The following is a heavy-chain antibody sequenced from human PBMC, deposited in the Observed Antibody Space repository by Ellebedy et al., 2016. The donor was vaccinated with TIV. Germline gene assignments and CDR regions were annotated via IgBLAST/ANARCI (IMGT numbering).Heavy chain of an antibody. V-gene: IGHV4-30-4*01. CDR2: IFYSGST. Sequence: SETLSLTCTVSGVSINSDDYYWSWIRQPPGKGLERIGYIFYSGSTYYNPSLKSRVAISVDTSKNQFSLRLSSVTAADTAVYYCARKKADSGSFLCDIWGQGTVVTVSS. J-gene: IGHJ3*02. D-gene: IGHD3-3*01. CDR3: ARKKADSGSFLCDI. CDR1: GVSINSDDYY.